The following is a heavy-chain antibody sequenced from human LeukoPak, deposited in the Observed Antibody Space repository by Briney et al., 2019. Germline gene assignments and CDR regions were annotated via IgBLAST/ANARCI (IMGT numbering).Heavy chain of an antibody. D-gene: IGHD4-11*01. J-gene: IGHJ6*03. Sequence: SETLSLTCTVSGGSISSYYWSWIRQSPGKGLEWIGHMHYSGSTNYNFSLESRVTMSMDTSKRQISLKLSSVTAADTAVYYCAREVGYSNYMDVWGKGTTVTVSS. V-gene: IGHV4-59*01. CDR3: AREVGYSNYMDV. CDR2: MHYSGST. CDR1: GGSISSYY.